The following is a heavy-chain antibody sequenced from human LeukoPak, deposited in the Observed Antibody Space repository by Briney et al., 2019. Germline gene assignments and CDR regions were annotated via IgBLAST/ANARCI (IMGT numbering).Heavy chain of an antibody. V-gene: IGHV4-30-2*01. CDR2: IYHSGST. D-gene: IGHD2-2*01. CDR1: GGSISSGGYY. CDR3: ARVRSEIVVVPAAYDAFDI. J-gene: IGHJ3*02. Sequence: SETLSLTCTVSGGSISSGGYYWSWIRQPPGKGLEWIGYIYHSGSTYYNPSLKSRVTISVDRSKNQFSLKLSSVTAADTAVYYCARVRSEIVVVPAAYDAFDIWGQGTMVTVSS.